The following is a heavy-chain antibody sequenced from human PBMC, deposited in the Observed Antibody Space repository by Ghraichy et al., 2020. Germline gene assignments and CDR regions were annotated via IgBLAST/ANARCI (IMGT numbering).Heavy chain of an antibody. CDR3: ARGTTVTRVGDF. V-gene: IGHV3-66*01. CDR1: GFTVSSNY. Sequence: GESLNISCAASGFTVSSNYMSWVRQAPGKGLEWVSIIYSGFTTYYSASVKGRFTISRDNSKNTLSLQMNSLRAEDTAVYYCARGTTVTRVGDFWGQGTLVTVSS. J-gene: IGHJ4*02. D-gene: IGHD4-17*01. CDR2: IYSGFTT.